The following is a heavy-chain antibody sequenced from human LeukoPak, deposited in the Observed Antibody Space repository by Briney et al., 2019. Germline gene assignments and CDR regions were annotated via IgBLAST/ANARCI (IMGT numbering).Heavy chain of an antibody. CDR1: GFTFSSYA. J-gene: IGHJ4*02. CDR3: ASDREYYYGSGSFDY. CDR2: INVSGGST. V-gene: IGHV3-23*01. Sequence: GGSLRLSCAASGFTFSSYALSWVRQAPGKGLEWVSTINVSGGSTYYADSVKGRFTISRDNSKNTLYLQMNSLRAEDTAVYYCASDREYYYGSGSFDYWGQGTLVTVSS. D-gene: IGHD3-10*01.